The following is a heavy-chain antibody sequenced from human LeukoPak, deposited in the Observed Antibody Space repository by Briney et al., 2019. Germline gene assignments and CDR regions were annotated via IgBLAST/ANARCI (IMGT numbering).Heavy chain of an antibody. V-gene: IGHV4-59*12. D-gene: IGHD2-2*02. CDR3: ARAFRKDIVVVPAAIPDWFDP. Sequence: SETLSLTCTVSGGSISSYYWSWIRQPPGKGLEWIGYIYYSGSTNYNPSLKSRVTISVDTSKNQFSLKLSSVTAADTAVYYCARAFRKDIVVVPAAIPDWFDPWGQGTLVTVSS. J-gene: IGHJ5*02. CDR2: IYYSGST. CDR1: GGSISSYY.